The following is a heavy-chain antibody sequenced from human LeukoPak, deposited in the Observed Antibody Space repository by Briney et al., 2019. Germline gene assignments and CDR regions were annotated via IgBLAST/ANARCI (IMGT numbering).Heavy chain of an antibody. CDR1: GFTFSSYS. Sequence: GGSLRLSCAASGFTFSSYSMNWVRQAPGKGLEWVSSISSSSSYIYYADSVKGRFTTSRDNAKNSLYLQMNSLRAEDTAVYYCARVGDYGDYVSPPYFDYWGQGTLVTVSS. CDR2: ISSSSSYI. D-gene: IGHD4-17*01. V-gene: IGHV3-21*01. J-gene: IGHJ4*02. CDR3: ARVGDYGDYVSPPYFDY.